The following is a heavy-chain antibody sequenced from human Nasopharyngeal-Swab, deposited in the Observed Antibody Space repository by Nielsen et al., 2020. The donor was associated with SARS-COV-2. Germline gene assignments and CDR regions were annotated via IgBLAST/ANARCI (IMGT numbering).Heavy chain of an antibody. CDR1: GYTLTELS. V-gene: IGHV1-24*01. CDR3: TTVAGSYGRFDY. J-gene: IGHJ4*02. CDR2: FDPEDGET. D-gene: IGHD1-26*01. Sequence: ASVKVSCKVSGYTLTELSVHWVRQAPGKGLEWVGGFDPEDGETIYAQKFQGRVTMTEDTSTDTAYMELSSLTSEDTAVYYCTTVAGSYGRFDYWGQGTQVTVSS.